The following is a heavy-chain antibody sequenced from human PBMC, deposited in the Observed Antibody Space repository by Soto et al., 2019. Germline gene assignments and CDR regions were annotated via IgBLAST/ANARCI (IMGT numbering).Heavy chain of an antibody. CDR1: GFTFSSYG. Sequence: QVQLVESGGGVVQPGRSLRLSCAASGFTFSSYGMHWVRQAPGKGLEWVAIISYDGSNTYYADSVKGRFTISRDNSKNTLYLQMNSLRAEDTSVYYGAEEGGLSGSYYISSSYYFDYWGQGTLVTVSS. CDR3: AEEGGLSGSYYISSSYYFDY. CDR2: ISYDGSNT. D-gene: IGHD1-26*01. V-gene: IGHV3-30*18. J-gene: IGHJ4*02.